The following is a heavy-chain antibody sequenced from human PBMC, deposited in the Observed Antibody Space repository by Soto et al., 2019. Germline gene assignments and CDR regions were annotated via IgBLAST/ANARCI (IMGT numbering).Heavy chain of an antibody. J-gene: IGHJ4*02. CDR2: IYYSGST. CDR1: GGSISNYY. CDR3: ARHVVPAANYFDY. Sequence: SETLSLTCTVSGGSISNYYWSWIRQPPGKGLEWIAYIYYSGSTNYNPSLKSRVTISLDTSKNHFSLKLSSVTAADTAVYYCARHVVPAANYFDYWGQGTLVTVSS. D-gene: IGHD2-2*01. V-gene: IGHV4-59*08.